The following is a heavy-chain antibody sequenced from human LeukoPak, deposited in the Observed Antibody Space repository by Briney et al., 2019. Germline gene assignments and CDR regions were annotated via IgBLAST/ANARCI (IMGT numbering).Heavy chain of an antibody. CDR1: GGSISRYD. CDR3: ARGGGIRVTMVRGVIITEIYYYMDV. D-gene: IGHD3-10*01. CDR2: VYCSWST. J-gene: IGHJ6*03. V-gene: IGHV4-59*01. Sequence: SETLSLTCTVSGGSISRYDGSWMRQPPGKGLEGIGYVYCSWSTKHNPSLKGRVTISVDTSKNQFSLKLSSVTAADTAVYYCARGGGIRVTMVRGVIITEIYYYMDVWGKGTTVTISS.